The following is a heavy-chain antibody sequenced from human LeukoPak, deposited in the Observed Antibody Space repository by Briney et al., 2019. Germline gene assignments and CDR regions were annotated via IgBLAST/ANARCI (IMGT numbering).Heavy chain of an antibody. CDR1: GFTFSSYG. J-gene: IGHJ4*02. CDR2: ISYDGSNK. V-gene: IGHV3-30*18. CDR3: ANTGAGSWYDY. Sequence: GGSLRLSCAASGFTFSSYGMHWVRQAPGKGLEWVAVISYDGSNKYYADSVEGRFTISRDNSKNTLYLQMNSLRAEDTAVYYCANTGAGSWYDYWGQGTLVTVSS. D-gene: IGHD6-13*01.